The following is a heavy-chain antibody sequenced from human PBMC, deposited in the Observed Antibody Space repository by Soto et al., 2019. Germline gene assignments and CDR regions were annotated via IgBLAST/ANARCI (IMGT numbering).Heavy chain of an antibody. J-gene: IGHJ4*02. Sequence: QITLKESGPTLVKPTQTLTLTCTFSGFSLSTSGVGVGWIRQPPGKALEWLALIYCDDDKRYSPSLKSRLTITNDTSKNQVVLTMTNIDPVDTATYYCAHRRLGCGFDYWGQGTLVTVSS. CDR2: IYCDDDK. V-gene: IGHV2-5*02. CDR1: GFSLSTSGVG. D-gene: IGHD2-15*01. CDR3: AHRRLGCGFDY.